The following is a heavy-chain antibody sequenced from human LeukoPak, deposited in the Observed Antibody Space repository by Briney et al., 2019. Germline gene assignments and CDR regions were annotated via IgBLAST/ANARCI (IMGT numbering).Heavy chain of an antibody. CDR2: INHSGST. CDR3: ARGPLRQNDNYYYGMDV. CDR1: GGSFSGYY. Sequence: SETLSLTCAVYGGSFSGYYWSWIRQPPGKGLEWIGEINHSGSTNYNPSLKSRVTISVDTSKNQFSLKLSSVTAADTAVYYCARGPLRQNDNYYYGMDVWGQGTTVTVSS. V-gene: IGHV4-34*01. J-gene: IGHJ6*02. D-gene: IGHD1-1*01.